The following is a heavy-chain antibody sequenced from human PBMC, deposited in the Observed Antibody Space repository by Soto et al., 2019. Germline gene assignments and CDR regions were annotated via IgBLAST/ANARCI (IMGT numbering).Heavy chain of an antibody. Sequence: EVQLVETGGGLIQPGGSLRLSCAASGLTVSSNYMNWVRQAPGKGLEWVSVLYSGGSTHYAGSVKGRFIISRDNSKNTRYLQMNSLRVEDTAVYYCARDRPGDEGDGFDIWGQGTMVTVSS. D-gene: IGHD3-10*01. V-gene: IGHV3-53*02. CDR2: LYSGGST. CDR3: ARDRPGDEGDGFDI. J-gene: IGHJ3*02. CDR1: GLTVSSNY.